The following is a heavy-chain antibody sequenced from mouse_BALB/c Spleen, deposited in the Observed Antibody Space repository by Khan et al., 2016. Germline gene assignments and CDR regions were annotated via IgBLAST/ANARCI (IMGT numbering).Heavy chain of an antibody. J-gene: IGHJ1*01. CDR2: ISYSGST. V-gene: IGHV3-2*02. CDR3: ARGGNWGVRYFDV. Sequence: EVELVESGPGLVKPSQSLSLTCTVTGYSITRDYAWNWIRQFPGTKLAWMGYISYSGSTSSNPSLTSRTSITRDTSQTQFFLQFNSVTTEDTATYYCARGGNWGVRYFDVGGAGTTVSGSS. CDR1: GYSITRDYA. D-gene: IGHD4-1*01.